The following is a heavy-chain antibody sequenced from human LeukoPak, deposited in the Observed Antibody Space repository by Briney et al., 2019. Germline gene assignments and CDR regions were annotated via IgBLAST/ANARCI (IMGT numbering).Heavy chain of an antibody. Sequence: GGSLRLSCAASGFTFSSYGMHWVRQAPGKGLEWVAFIRYDGSNKYYADSVKGRFTISRDNSKNTLYLQMNSLRAEDTAVYYCAKGRSYYYGSGSYPYFDYWGQGTLVTVSS. D-gene: IGHD3-10*01. J-gene: IGHJ4*02. CDR1: GFTFSSYG. CDR2: IRYDGSNK. V-gene: IGHV3-30*02. CDR3: AKGRSYYYGSGSYPYFDY.